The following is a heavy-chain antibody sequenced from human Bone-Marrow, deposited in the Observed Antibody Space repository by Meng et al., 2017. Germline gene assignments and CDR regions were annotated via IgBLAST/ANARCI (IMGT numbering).Heavy chain of an antibody. CDR3: AKDWSFFEY. Sequence: EVQLVESGGGLVQPGGSLGLSCAASGFTVSTNYMTWVRQAPGKGLEWVSVISSGGTTYYADSVKGRFTISRDNSKYILYLQMNSLRADDTAVYFCAKDWSFFEYWGQGTLVTVSS. CDR2: ISSGGTT. CDR1: GFTVSTNY. J-gene: IGHJ4*02. V-gene: IGHV3-66*01.